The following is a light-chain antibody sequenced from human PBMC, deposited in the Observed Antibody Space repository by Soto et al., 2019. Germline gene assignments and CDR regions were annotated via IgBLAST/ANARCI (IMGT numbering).Light chain of an antibody. V-gene: IGKV1-5*03. CDR1: QIISSW. CDR2: KAS. J-gene: IGKJ4*01. Sequence: DIQMTQSPSTLSASVGYRFTITCRASQIISSWLSWYQHKPLKAPKFLIFKASSFESGVPSIFSGSGSGTEFTLTNSSLQPDDIATYYTHQYNSYSTFGGGTTVDIK. CDR3: HQYNSYST.